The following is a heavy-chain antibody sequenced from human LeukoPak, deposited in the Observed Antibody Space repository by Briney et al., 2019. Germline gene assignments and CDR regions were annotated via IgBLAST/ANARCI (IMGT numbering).Heavy chain of an antibody. CDR1: GFTFSYYE. D-gene: IGHD3-10*01. Sequence: GGSLRLSCAASGFTFSYYEMNWVRQAPGKGLEWISYISGSGETRSYADSVRGRFTISGDNAKNSLYLQMIRLRAEDTALYYCARGADYGSTAFDVWGQGTMVTVSS. V-gene: IGHV3-48*03. J-gene: IGHJ3*01. CDR2: ISGSGETR. CDR3: ARGADYGSTAFDV.